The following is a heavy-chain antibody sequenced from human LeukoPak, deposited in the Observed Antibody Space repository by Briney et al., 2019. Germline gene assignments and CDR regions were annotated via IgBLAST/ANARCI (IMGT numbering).Heavy chain of an antibody. J-gene: IGHJ6*03. Sequence: GGSLRLSCGASGFTFDDYWMSWVRQAPGQGLEWVANINQDGSEKYYLDSAKGRFTISRDNSKNTLYLQMNSLRAEDTAVYYCARANDNYYYYYMDVWGKGTTVTISS. CDR1: GFTFDDYW. CDR3: ARANDNYYYYYMDV. CDR2: INQDGSEK. D-gene: IGHD3-9*01. V-gene: IGHV3-7*01.